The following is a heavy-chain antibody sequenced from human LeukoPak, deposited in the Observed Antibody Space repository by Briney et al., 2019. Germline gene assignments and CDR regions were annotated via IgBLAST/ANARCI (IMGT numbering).Heavy chain of an antibody. Sequence: PSETLSLTCTVSSGSISSTTYYWAWIRQPPGKGLEWIGSIYYNGDTYYNPSLKSRVIISADTSKNQFSLKLTSVTAADTAAYYCARGPNTAGNYRAFDLWGQGTKVTVSS. CDR2: IYYNGDT. D-gene: IGHD4-11*01. J-gene: IGHJ3*01. V-gene: IGHV4-39*07. CDR1: SGSISSTTYY. CDR3: ARGPNTAGNYRAFDL.